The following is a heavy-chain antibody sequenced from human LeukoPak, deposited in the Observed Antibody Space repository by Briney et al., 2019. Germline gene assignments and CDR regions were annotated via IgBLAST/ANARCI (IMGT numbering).Heavy chain of an antibody. CDR3: ARGLTGINFDY. V-gene: IGHV4-61*01. D-gene: IGHD1-20*01. CDR2: IYYSATV. J-gene: IGHJ4*02. Sequence: SETLSLTCTVSGDSVSSGSYYWSWIRRPPGKGLEWIGYIYYSATVTYNPSLKSRVTISVDTSKNQFSLKLSSLTAADTAVYYCARGLTGINFDYWGQGTLVTVSS. CDR1: GDSVSSGSYY.